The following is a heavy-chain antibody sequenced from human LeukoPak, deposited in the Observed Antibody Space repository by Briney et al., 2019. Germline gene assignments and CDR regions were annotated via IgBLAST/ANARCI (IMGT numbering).Heavy chain of an antibody. CDR2: ISGSGGSGGST. CDR3: AKGTPFYAMDV. D-gene: IGHD1-7*01. Sequence: GGSLRLSCAASGFTFSSYAMSWVRQAPGKGLEWVSLISGSGGSGGSTYYADSVKGRFTISRDNSKSKLYLQMNSLRAEDTALCYCAKGTPFYAMDVWGQGTTVIVSS. J-gene: IGHJ6*02. V-gene: IGHV3-23*01. CDR1: GFTFSSYA.